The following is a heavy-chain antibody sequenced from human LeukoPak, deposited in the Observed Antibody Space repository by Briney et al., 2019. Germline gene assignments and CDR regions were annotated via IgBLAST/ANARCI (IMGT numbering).Heavy chain of an antibody. D-gene: IGHD4-23*01. Sequence: SETPSLTCAVSGGSISSSNWWSWVRQPPGKGLEWIGYIYYSGSTYYNPSLKSRVTISVDTSKNQFSLKLSSVTAADTAVYYCARGVRGNPYYFDYWGQGTLVTVSS. CDR2: IYYSGST. CDR1: GGSISSSNW. CDR3: ARGVRGNPYYFDY. J-gene: IGHJ4*02. V-gene: IGHV4-4*02.